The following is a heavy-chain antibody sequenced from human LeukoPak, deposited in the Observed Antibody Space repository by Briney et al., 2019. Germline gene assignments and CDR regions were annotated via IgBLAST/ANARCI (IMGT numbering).Heavy chain of an antibody. V-gene: IGHV3-30*04. CDR2: IADDGKDK. CDR3: ARDRHIAAAGYYFDY. D-gene: IGHD6-25*01. Sequence: GGSLRLSWAASGFTFSTYPMHWVRQARGKGLEWVAVIADDGKDKHYVESVKGRFTISRDNSKNTLYLQMNSLRVEDTAVYYCARDRHIAAAGYYFDYWGQGTLVTVSS. CDR1: GFTFSTYP. J-gene: IGHJ4*02.